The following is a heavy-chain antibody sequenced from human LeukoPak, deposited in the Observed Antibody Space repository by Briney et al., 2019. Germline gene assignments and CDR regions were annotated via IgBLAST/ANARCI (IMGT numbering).Heavy chain of an antibody. J-gene: IGHJ6*03. CDR2: ISAIGGST. Sequence: GGSLRLSCAASGFTLSSYAMSWVRQAPGKGLEWVSSISAIGGSTNYADSVKGRFTISRDNSKNTVYLQMNSLRAEDTAVYYCAKVMKGSERLTMVRGVIIKTAGLYYMDVWGKGTTVTVSS. D-gene: IGHD3-10*01. CDR1: GFTLSSYA. CDR3: AKVMKGSERLTMVRGVIIKTAGLYYMDV. V-gene: IGHV3-23*01.